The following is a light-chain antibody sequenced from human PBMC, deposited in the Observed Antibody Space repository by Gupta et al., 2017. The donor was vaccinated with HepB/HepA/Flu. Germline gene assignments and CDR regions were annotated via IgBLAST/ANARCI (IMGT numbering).Light chain of an antibody. Sequence: DIVMTQYPLSLPVTPGEPASISCRSSQSRLDSDGYNYLDWYLQRPGQSPQLLIYLGSNRASGVPDRFSGSGSGTDFTLKISRLEAEDVGVYYCKQGLQTPFTFGGGTKVEIK. CDR3: KQGLQTPFT. CDR1: QSRLDSDGYNY. CDR2: LGS. J-gene: IGKJ4*01. V-gene: IGKV2-28*01.